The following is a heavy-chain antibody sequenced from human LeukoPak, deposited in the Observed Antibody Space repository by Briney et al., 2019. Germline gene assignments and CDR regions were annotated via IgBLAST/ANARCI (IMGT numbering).Heavy chain of an antibody. CDR3: ARVSGESYYDFWSGHTNFDY. Sequence: GGSLRLSCAASGFTFSSYSMNWVRQAPGKGLEWVSSISSSSSYIYYADSVKGRFTISRDNAKNSLYLQMNSLRAEDTAVYYCARVSGESYYDFWSGHTNFDYWGQGTLVTVSS. J-gene: IGHJ4*02. D-gene: IGHD3-3*01. V-gene: IGHV3-21*01. CDR2: ISSSSSYI. CDR1: GFTFSSYS.